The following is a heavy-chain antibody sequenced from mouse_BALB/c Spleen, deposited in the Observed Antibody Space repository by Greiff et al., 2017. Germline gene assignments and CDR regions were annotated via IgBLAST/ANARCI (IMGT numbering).Heavy chain of an antibody. D-gene: IGHD2-3*01. Sequence: DVKLVESGGGLVKPGGSLKLSCAASGFTFSSYAMSWVRQSPEKRLEWVAEISSGGSYTYYPDTVTGRFTISRDNAKNTLYLEMSSLRSEDTAMYYCAREGLLRWFDYWGQGTTLTVSS. V-gene: IGHV5-9-4*01. CDR1: GFTFSSYA. J-gene: IGHJ2*01. CDR2: ISSGGSYT. CDR3: AREGLLRWFDY.